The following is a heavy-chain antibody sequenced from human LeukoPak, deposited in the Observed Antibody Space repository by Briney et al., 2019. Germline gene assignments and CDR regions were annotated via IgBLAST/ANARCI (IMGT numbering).Heavy chain of an antibody. J-gene: IGHJ4*02. Sequence: ASVKVSCKASGYTFTSYDINWVRQATGQGLEWMGWMNPNSGNTGYAQKFQGRVTMTRNTSISTAYMELSSLRSEDTAVYYCARGRKQQLARGDYWGQETLVTVSS. CDR3: ARGRKQQLARGDY. CDR2: MNPNSGNT. V-gene: IGHV1-8*01. CDR1: GYTFTSYD. D-gene: IGHD6-13*01.